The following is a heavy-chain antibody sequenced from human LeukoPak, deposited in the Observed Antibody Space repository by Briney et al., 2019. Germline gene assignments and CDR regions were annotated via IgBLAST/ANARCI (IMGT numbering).Heavy chain of an antibody. CDR2: IIPLLGTT. Sequence: SVMVSCKASGGTVSDYSISWVRQAPGQGLEWMGRIIPLLGTTHCAQNFQGRFTMTADKSTTSDYMELSSLRSEDTAVYYCVRSGYDYDWFDPWGQGTLVTVSS. CDR1: GGTVSDYS. CDR3: VRSGYDYDWFDP. V-gene: IGHV1-69*08. J-gene: IGHJ5*02. D-gene: IGHD5-12*01.